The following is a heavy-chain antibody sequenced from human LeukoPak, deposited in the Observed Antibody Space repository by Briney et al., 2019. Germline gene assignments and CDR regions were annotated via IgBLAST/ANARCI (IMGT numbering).Heavy chain of an antibody. CDR2: ISSSSSTI. CDR1: GFTFSSYS. J-gene: IGHJ4*02. Sequence: GGSLRLSCAASGFTFSSYSMNWVRQAPGKGLEWVSYISSSSSTIYYADSVKGRFTISRNNAKNSLYLQMNSLRAEDTAVYYCARDSGCESKRYWGQGTLVTVSS. V-gene: IGHV3-48*01. D-gene: IGHD6-19*01. CDR3: ARDSGCESKRY.